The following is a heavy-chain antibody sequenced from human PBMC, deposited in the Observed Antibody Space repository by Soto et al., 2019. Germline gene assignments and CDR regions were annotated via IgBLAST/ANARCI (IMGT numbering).Heavy chain of an antibody. J-gene: IGHJ4*02. CDR3: ASDLHGFSVYDIIY. Sequence: QVQLQESGPGLVKPSQTLSLTCTVYNGSISSGGYYWTWIRQYPGKGLEWIGYIYYSGSTYYNPSLKSRVTISIATSKTHRSRKLRSVTAADSAVYYCASDLHGFSVYDIIYWGQGTPVTVSS. CDR2: IYYSGST. CDR1: NGSISSGGYY. D-gene: IGHD5-12*01. V-gene: IGHV4-31*03.